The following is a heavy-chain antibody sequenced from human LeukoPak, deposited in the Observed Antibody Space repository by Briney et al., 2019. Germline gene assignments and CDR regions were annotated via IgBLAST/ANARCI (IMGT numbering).Heavy chain of an antibody. Sequence: RGSLKLSCAVCGITLSNYGMSWVRQAPGKGLEWVAGISDRGSRTNYADSVKGRFTISTDHPKNTLYLQMNSLRAEDTAVYFCAKRGVVIRVILVGFHKEAYYFDSWGQGALVTVSS. CDR1: GITLSNYG. D-gene: IGHD3-22*01. J-gene: IGHJ4*02. CDR2: ISDRGSRT. CDR3: AKRGVVIRVILVGFHKEAYYFDS. V-gene: IGHV3-23*01.